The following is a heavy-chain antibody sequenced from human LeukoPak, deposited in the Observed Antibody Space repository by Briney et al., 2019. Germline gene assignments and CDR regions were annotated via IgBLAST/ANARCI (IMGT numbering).Heavy chain of an antibody. Sequence: GGSLRLSCATSGFSFSSYAMSWVRQAPGKGLEWVSAISSSDDGRYYAASVRGRFTISRDTSRSTLYLQMNSLRAEDAAVYYCAKAPVTSCRGAFCYPFDYWGQGTLVTVSS. J-gene: IGHJ4*02. CDR3: AKAPVTSCRGAFCYPFDY. D-gene: IGHD2-15*01. CDR1: GFSFSSYA. V-gene: IGHV3-23*01. CDR2: ISSSDDGR.